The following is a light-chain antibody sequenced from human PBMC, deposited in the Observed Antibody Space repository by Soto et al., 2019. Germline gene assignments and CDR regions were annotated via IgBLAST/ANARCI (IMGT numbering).Light chain of an antibody. J-gene: IGKJ3*01. Sequence: EIVLTQSPAPLSLSPGERATLSCRASESVRSYLAWYQQKPGQAPRLLIYDASKRATGIPARFSASGSGTDFTLTISSLEPEDFAVYFCQHRSNWPLTFGPGTEVDFK. CDR1: ESVRSY. V-gene: IGKV3-11*01. CDR2: DAS. CDR3: QHRSNWPLT.